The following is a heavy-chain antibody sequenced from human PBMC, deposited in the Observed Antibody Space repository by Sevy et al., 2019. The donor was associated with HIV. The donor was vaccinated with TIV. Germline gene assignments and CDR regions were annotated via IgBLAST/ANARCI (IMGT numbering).Heavy chain of an antibody. D-gene: IGHD1-26*01. Sequence: SETLSLTCAVYGGSLSGYYWSWIGQPPGKGLEWIGEIMPSGITNYNPSLKSRVSISIDTSKNQFSLKVNSVTAADTAMYFCARGQWEHPFWGQGAQVTVSS. CDR1: GGSLSGYY. J-gene: IGHJ4*02. V-gene: IGHV4-34*01. CDR3: ARGQWEHPF. CDR2: IMPSGIT.